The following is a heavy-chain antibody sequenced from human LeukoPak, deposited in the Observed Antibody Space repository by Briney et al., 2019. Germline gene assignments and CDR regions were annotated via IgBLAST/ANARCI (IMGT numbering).Heavy chain of an antibody. Sequence: GGSLRLSCAASELTVSSNCMAWVRQAPGKGLEWVSFIYSDGSTYYADSVRGRFTISRDNSKNPLYLQMNSLRAEDTAVYYCARASPHDYGDYVRKERGAFDIWGQGTMVTVSS. CDR3: ARASPHDYGDYVRKERGAFDI. CDR2: IYSDGST. V-gene: IGHV3-66*01. J-gene: IGHJ3*02. CDR1: ELTVSSNC. D-gene: IGHD4-17*01.